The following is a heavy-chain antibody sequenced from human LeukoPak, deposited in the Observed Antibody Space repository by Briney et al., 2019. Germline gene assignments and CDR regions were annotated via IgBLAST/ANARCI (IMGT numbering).Heavy chain of an antibody. D-gene: IGHD3-16*01. CDR2: ISYSGRT. J-gene: IGHJ3*01. V-gene: IGHV4-39*02. CDR3: ARILAAPSYGLDF. CDR1: GGSITRSIYY. Sequence: SETLSLTCTVSGGSITRSIYYWGWIRQPPGQGLEWIGTISYSGRTYYSPSLKSRVTISIDSSKNDFSLRVTSVSAADTGVYYCARILAAPSYGLDFWGQGTMVTVSS.